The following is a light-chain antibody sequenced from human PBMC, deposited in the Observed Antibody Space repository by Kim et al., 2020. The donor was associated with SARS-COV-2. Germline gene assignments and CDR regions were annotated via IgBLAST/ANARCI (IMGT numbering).Light chain of an antibody. J-gene: IGKJ3*01. CDR1: QTVTSNY. CDR2: SAS. Sequence: SPGERATLSCRASQTVTSNYIAWFQQNPGQAPRLLIFSASRRASGVPDRFSGSGSGTDFTLTITRLEPEDSAVYYCQQYATSLFTFGPGTKVDIK. CDR3: QQYATSLFT. V-gene: IGKV3-20*01.